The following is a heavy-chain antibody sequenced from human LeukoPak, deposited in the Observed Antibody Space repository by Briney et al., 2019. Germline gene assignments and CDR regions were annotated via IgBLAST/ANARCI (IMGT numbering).Heavy chain of an antibody. CDR1: GFTFSNYW. V-gene: IGHV3-7*01. CDR2: IKEDGSEK. CDR3: ASGRQLGY. J-gene: IGHJ4*02. D-gene: IGHD6-13*01. Sequence: PGRSLRLSCAASGFTFSNYWMSWFRQAPGKGLEWVANIKEDGSEKYYVDSVKGRFTISRDNARNSLYLQMNSLRAEDTAVYYCASGRQLGYWGQGTLVTVSS.